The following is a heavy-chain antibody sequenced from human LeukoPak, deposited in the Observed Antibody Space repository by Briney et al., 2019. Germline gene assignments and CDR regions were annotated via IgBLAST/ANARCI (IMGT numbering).Heavy chain of an antibody. V-gene: IGHV4-31*03. Sequence: SETLSHTCTVSGGSISSGGYYWSWIRQHPGKGLEWIGYIYYSGSTYYNRSLKSRVTISVDTSKNQFSLKLSSVTAADTAVYYCARDSNPAGFDYWGQGTLVTVSS. D-gene: IGHD3-3*02. CDR1: GGSISSGGYY. CDR3: ARDSNPAGFDY. CDR2: IYYSGST. J-gene: IGHJ4*02.